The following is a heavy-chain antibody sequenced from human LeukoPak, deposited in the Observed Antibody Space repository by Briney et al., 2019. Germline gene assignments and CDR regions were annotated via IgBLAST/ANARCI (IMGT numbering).Heavy chain of an antibody. V-gene: IGHV3-7*01. D-gene: IGHD6-13*01. J-gene: IGHJ4*02. Sequence: GGSLRLSCAASGFTFSSYWMSWVRQAPGKGLGWGANIKQDGSEKYYVDSVKGRFTISRDNAKNSLYLQMNSLRAEDTAVYYCARGGSSSPFDYWGQGTLVTVSS. CDR2: IKQDGSEK. CDR3: ARGGSSSPFDY. CDR1: GFTFSSYW.